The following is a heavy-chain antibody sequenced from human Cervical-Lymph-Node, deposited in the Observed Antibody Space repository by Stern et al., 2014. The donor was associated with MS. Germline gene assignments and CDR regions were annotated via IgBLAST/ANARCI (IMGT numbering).Heavy chain of an antibody. V-gene: IGHV3-48*01. CDR3: ARESAASTYAMDV. CDR2: ISDTRNTI. CDR1: GFTFSSYS. Sequence: EVQLVESGGGLLQPGGSLRLSCAASGFTFSSYSMNWVRQPPGKGLEGVSYISDTRNTIYYADSVRGRFTISRDNAKNSLFLQMDSLRAEDTAVYYCARESAASTYAMDVWGQGTKVTVSS. D-gene: IGHD2-2*01. J-gene: IGHJ6*02.